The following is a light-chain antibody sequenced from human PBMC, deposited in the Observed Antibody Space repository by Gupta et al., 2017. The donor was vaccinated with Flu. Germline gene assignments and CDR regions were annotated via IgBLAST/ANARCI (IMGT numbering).Light chain of an antibody. J-gene: IGKJ2*01. Sequence: DIQMTQSPTSLSASVGDRVTITCRASQMISNYLNWYQWKPGKAPKLLIYVTSGSPSGVTSRFSCSGPGTDFTLTINSLQPEDVAIYYCQQTYSTPYTFGQGTELDIK. CDR3: QQTYSTPYT. CDR2: VTS. CDR1: QMISNY. V-gene: IGKV1-39*01.